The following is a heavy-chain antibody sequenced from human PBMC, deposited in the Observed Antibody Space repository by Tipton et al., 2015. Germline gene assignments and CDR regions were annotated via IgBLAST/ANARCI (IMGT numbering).Heavy chain of an antibody. CDR2: ITPMFGTT. CDR3: AREGDFWSGWPFDY. D-gene: IGHD3-3*01. Sequence: QLVQSGAEVKKPGSSVNVSCKASVGPFGRYVLSWVRQAPGQGLQWMGGITPMFGTTNYAQKFQGRLTITTNESASIVYMELRSLTFEDTAVYYCAREGDFWSGWPFDYWGQGTLITVSS. CDR1: VGPFGRYV. V-gene: IGHV1-69*05. J-gene: IGHJ4*02.